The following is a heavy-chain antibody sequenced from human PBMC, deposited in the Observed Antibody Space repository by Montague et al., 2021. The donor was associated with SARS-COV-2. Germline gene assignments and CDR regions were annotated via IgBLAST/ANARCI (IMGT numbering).Heavy chain of an antibody. CDR1: VDSASSNSAA. D-gene: IGHD3-10*01. V-gene: IGHV6-1*01. CDR3: ARDGGINSRPRPHTFHY. Sequence: CAISVDSASSNSAAWNWIRQSPSRGLEWLGRTYYRSKWYNDYAVSVKSRITINPDTSKNQFSLQLNSVTPEDTAVYYCARDGGINSRPRPHTFHYWGQGTLVTVSS. CDR2: TYYRSKWYN. J-gene: IGHJ4*02.